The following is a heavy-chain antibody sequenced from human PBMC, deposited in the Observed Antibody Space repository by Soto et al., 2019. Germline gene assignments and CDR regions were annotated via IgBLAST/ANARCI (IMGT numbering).Heavy chain of an antibody. CDR1: GFTFSSYS. Sequence: EVQLVDSGGGLVKPGGSLRLSCAASGFTFSSYSMNWVRQAPGKGLEWISYISSGGRTIHYADSVKGRFTISRDNAKNSLYLQMNSLIAEDTAVYYCARDLYGDYAIDSWGQGTLVTVSS. CDR3: ARDLYGDYAIDS. D-gene: IGHD4-17*01. CDR2: ISSGGRTI. V-gene: IGHV3-48*01. J-gene: IGHJ4*02.